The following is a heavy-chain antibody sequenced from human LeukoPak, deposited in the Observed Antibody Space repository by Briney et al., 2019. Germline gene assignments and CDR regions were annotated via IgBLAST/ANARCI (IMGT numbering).Heavy chain of an antibody. J-gene: IGHJ4*02. CDR2: IYYSGST. CDR1: GGSISSSSYY. D-gene: IGHD3-22*01. CDR3: ARQSVGSGYYPALRHFDY. Sequence: PSETLSLTCTVSGGSISSSSYYWGWIRQPPGQGLEWIGSIYYSGSTYYNPSLKSRVTISVDTSKNQFSLKLSSVTAADTAVYYCARQSVGSGYYPALRHFDYWGQGTLVTVSS. V-gene: IGHV4-39*01.